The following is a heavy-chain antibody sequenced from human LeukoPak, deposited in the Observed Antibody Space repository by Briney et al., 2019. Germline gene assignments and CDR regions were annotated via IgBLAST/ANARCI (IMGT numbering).Heavy chain of an antibody. CDR2: INHSGST. CDR1: GGSISSYY. D-gene: IGHD5-24*01. CDR3: ASGGEMATITLGYYFDY. J-gene: IGHJ4*02. V-gene: IGHV4-34*01. Sequence: ETLSLTCTVSGGSISSYYWSWIRQPPGKGLEWIGEINHSGSTNYNPSLKSRVTISVDTSKNQFSLKLSSVTAADTAVYYCASGGEMATITLGYYFDYWGQGTLVTVSS.